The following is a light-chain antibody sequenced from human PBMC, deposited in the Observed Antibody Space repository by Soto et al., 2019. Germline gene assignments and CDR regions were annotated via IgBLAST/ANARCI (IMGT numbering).Light chain of an antibody. V-gene: IGLV2-23*02. CDR2: EVS. CDR3: SSFAGATIWV. CDR1: INDVGSYDL. J-gene: IGLJ3*02. Sequence: TINDVGSYDLVSWYQHRTRNVPPLIIFEVSTRPSGISHRFSGSKSGNTASLTISGLQPEHESDYYRSSFAGATIWVFG.